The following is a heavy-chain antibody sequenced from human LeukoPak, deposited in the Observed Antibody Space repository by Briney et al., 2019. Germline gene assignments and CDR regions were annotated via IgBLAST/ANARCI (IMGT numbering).Heavy chain of an antibody. CDR3: AKDNPIEEVPGLGPGS. CDR2: IRYDGSDK. Sequence: PGGSLRLSSAASGFTFSSSGMHWVRQAPGKGLEWVAFIRYDGSDKFYADSVKGRFTVSRDNSKNTLYLQLSSLRTDDTAVYYCAKDNPIEEVPGLGPGSWGQGTLVTVSS. V-gene: IGHV3-30*02. D-gene: IGHD2-2*01. CDR1: GFTFSSSG. J-gene: IGHJ5*02.